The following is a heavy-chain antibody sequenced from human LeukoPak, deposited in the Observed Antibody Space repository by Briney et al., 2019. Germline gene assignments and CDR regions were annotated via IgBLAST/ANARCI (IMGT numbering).Heavy chain of an antibody. V-gene: IGHV3-21*01. CDR2: ITRVSTYT. Sequence: GGSLRLSCAASGFTFSDFAMNWVRPAPGKGLEWVSSITRVSTYTYYSESVQGRFTISRDNHKDLLYLQLNSLRGDDSGIYYCTRDRNDYGDPDAFDIWGQGTVVTVSS. CDR3: TRDRNDYGDPDAFDI. J-gene: IGHJ3*02. CDR1: GFTFSDFA. D-gene: IGHD4-17*01.